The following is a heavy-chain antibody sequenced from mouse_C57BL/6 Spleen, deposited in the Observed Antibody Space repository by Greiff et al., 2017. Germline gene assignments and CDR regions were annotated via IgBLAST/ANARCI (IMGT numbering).Heavy chain of an antibody. D-gene: IGHD1-1*01. CDR2: IDPEDGDT. V-gene: IGHV14-1*01. CDR1: GFNIKDYY. J-gene: IGHJ2*01. Sequence: EVQLQQSGAELVRPGASVKLSCTASGFNIKDYYMHWVKQRPEQGLEWIGRIDPEDGDTEYAPKFQGKATMTADTASNTAYLQLSSLTSEDTAVYYCTRGATVVAKGYFDYWGQGTTLTVSS. CDR3: TRGATVVAKGYFDY.